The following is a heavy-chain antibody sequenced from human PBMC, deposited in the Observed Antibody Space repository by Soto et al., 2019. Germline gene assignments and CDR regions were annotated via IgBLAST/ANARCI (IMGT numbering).Heavy chain of an antibody. Sequence: SVKVSCKASGGTFSSYAISWVRQAPGQGLEWMGGIIPIFGTANYAQKFQGRVTITADESTSTAYVELSSLRSEDTAVYYCARDGDWKYYYGMDVWGQGTTVTVSS. CDR1: GGTFSSYA. D-gene: IGHD1-1*01. CDR2: IIPIFGTA. J-gene: IGHJ6*02. CDR3: ARDGDWKYYYGMDV. V-gene: IGHV1-69*13.